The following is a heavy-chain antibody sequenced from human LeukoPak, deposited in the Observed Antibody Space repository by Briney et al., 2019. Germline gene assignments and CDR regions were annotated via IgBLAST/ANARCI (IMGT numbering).Heavy chain of an antibody. Sequence: GRSLRLSCAASGFTFSNHGMHWVRQAPGKGPEWVALIWYDGSNKYYGDSVKGRFTISRDNSKNTVYLQMNSLRAEDTAVYYCARDLGHGMGPPPHNWFDPWGQGTLVTVSS. J-gene: IGHJ5*02. CDR3: ARDLGHGMGPPPHNWFDP. CDR2: IWYDGSNK. CDR1: GFTFSNHG. V-gene: IGHV3-33*01.